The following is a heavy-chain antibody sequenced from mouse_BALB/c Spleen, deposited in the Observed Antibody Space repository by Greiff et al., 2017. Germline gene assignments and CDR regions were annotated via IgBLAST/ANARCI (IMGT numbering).Heavy chain of an antibody. J-gene: IGHJ3*01. CDR1: GFAFSSYD. CDR2: ISSGGGST. CDR3: ARHESGFAY. D-gene: IGHD1-3*01. V-gene: IGHV5-12-1*01. Sequence: VQLKESGGGLVKPGGSLKLSCAASGFAFSSYDMSWVRQTPEKRLEWVAYISSGGGSTYYPDTVKGRFTISRDNAKNTLYLQMSSLKSEDTAMYYCARHESGFAYWGQGTLVTVSA.